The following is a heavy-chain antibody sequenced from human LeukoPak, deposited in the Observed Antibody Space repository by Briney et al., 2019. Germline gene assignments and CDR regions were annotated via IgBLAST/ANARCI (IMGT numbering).Heavy chain of an antibody. CDR2: ISGSGGST. J-gene: IGHJ6*03. CDR3: AKVGSGSSHYYYYMDV. V-gene: IGHV3-23*01. CDR1: GFTFSSYA. Sequence: PGGSLRLSCAASGFTFSSYAMSWVRQAPGKGLEWVSAISGSGGSTYYADSVKGRFTISRDNSKNTLYLQMNSLRAEDTAVYYCAKVGSGSSHYYYYMDVWGEGTTVTVSS. D-gene: IGHD1-26*01.